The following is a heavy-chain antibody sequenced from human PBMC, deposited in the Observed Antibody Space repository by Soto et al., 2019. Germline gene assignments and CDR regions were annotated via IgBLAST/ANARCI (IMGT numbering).Heavy chain of an antibody. V-gene: IGHV1-2*02. D-gene: IGHD2-2*01. CDR2: INPNSGGT. CDR3: ARGWYQLLIDYYYCGIDV. J-gene: IGHJ6*02. CDR1: GYTFTGYY. Sequence: QVQLVQSGAELKKPGASVKVSCKASGYTFTGYYMHWVRQAPGQGLEGMGWINPNSGGTNYAQKFQVRVTMTRETSISRAYLELVRLRSDDTAVYYCARGWYQLLIDYYYCGIDVWGQGTTVTVSS.